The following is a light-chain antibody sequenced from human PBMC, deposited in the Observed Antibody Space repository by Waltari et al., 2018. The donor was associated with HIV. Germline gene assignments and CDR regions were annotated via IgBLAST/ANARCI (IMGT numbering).Light chain of an antibody. CDR1: SSHVGGYNY. CDR3: TSYTNIRTWV. V-gene: IGLV2-14*03. CDR2: DVT. Sequence: QSALTQPASVSGSPGQSITIPRAGTSSHVGGYNYVPWFQQHPGKAPKLIIYDVTNRPPGVFNRFSGSKSGNTASLTISGLQAEDEADYYCTSYTNIRTWVFGGGTKLTVL. J-gene: IGLJ3*02.